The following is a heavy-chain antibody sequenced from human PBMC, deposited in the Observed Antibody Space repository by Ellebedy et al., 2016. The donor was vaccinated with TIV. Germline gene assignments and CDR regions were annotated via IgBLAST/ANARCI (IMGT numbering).Heavy chain of an antibody. Sequence: ASVKVSXXASGYTFTSYGISWVRQAPGQGLEWMGWISAYNGNTNYAQKLQGRVTMTTDTSTSTAYMELRSLRSDDTAVYYCAISVVPAAFDYWGQGTLVTVSS. J-gene: IGHJ4*02. CDR1: GYTFTSYG. V-gene: IGHV1-18*01. CDR2: ISAYNGNT. CDR3: AISVVPAAFDY. D-gene: IGHD2-2*01.